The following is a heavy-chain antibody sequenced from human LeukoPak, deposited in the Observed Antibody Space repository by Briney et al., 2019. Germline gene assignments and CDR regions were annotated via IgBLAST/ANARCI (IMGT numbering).Heavy chain of an antibody. D-gene: IGHD3-22*01. CDR2: IRAGGST. J-gene: IGHJ3*02. Sequence: GGSLRLSCAASGFTFSSYAMSWVRQAPGKGLEWVSVIRAGGSTSYADSVKGRFTISRDNSKNTLYLQMNSLRDEDTAVYYCAREGSYDTSGYNDALDIWGQGTMVTVSA. CDR1: GFTFSSYA. CDR3: AREGSYDTSGYNDALDI. V-gene: IGHV3-23*01.